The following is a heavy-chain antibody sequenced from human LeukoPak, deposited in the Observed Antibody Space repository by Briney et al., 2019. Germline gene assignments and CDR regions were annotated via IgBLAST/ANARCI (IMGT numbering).Heavy chain of an antibody. CDR3: ARDLEVSSVNLGLDP. D-gene: IGHD7-27*01. Sequence: ASVKVSCKASGYTFITYYMHWVRQAPGQGLEWMGIINPSGGSTTYAQKFQGRATMTGDTSTSTVYMELSRLGSDDTAVYFCARDLEVSSVNLGLDPWGQGTLVTVSS. CDR2: INPSGGST. V-gene: IGHV1-46*01. J-gene: IGHJ5*02. CDR1: GYTFITYY.